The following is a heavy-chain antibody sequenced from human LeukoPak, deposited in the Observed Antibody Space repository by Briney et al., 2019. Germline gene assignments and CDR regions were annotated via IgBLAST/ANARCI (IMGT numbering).Heavy chain of an antibody. CDR2: MNPNSGNT. Sequence: ASVTVSFKASGYTFTRYDINWVRQATGQGLEWMGWMNPNSGNTGYAQEFQGRVTMTRNTSISTAYMEMSSLRSEDTAVYYCARGRIGGYSYGYDLDYWGQGTLVTVSS. D-gene: IGHD5-18*01. CDR1: GYTFTRYD. J-gene: IGHJ4*02. CDR3: ARGRIGGYSYGYDLDY. V-gene: IGHV1-8*01.